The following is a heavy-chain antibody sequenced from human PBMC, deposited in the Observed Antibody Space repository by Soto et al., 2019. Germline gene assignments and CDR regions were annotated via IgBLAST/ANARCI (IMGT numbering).Heavy chain of an antibody. CDR1: GYSFTSYW. J-gene: IGHJ4*02. CDR2: IDPSDSYT. V-gene: IGHV5-10-1*01. Sequence: GESLKISCKGSGYSFTSYWISWVRQMPGKGLEWMGRIDPSDSYTNYSPSFQGHVTISADKSISTAYLQWSSLKASDTAMYYCARHGRYFDWLFPHFDYWGQGTLVTVSS. CDR3: ARHGRYFDWLFPHFDY. D-gene: IGHD3-9*01.